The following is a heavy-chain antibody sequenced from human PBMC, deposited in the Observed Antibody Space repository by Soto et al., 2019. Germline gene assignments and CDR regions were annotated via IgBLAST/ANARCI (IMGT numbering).Heavy chain of an antibody. V-gene: IGHV4-30-4*01. CDR1: GGSISSGDYY. Sequence: QVQLQESGPGLVKPSQTLSLTCTVSGGSISSGDYYWSWIRQPPGKGLEWIGYIYYTGSTYYNPSLKRRVTISVDTSKNQFSLKLSSVTAADTAVYYCASRTVITPSWYFNIWGRGTLVTVSS. CDR3: ASRTVITPSWYFNI. CDR2: IYYTGST. D-gene: IGHD4-4*01. J-gene: IGHJ2*01.